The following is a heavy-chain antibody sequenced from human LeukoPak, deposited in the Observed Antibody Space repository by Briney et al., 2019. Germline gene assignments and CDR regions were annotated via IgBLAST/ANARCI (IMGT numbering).Heavy chain of an antibody. CDR2: IGSSET. CDR1: GFTFSLRA. D-gene: IGHD7-27*01. V-gene: IGHV3-23*01. Sequence: GGSLRLSCVASGFTFSLRATSWVRQAPGKGLEWVASIGSSETFYADSVQGRFTVPRDNSQNTLYLQLNSLRVEDTAVYYCAKDATPGNSIWDSFAGWGQGTLVTVSS. J-gene: IGHJ4*02. CDR3: AKDATPGNSIWDSFAG.